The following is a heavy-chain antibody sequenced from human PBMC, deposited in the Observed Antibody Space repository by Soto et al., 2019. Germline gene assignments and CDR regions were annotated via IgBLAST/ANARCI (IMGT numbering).Heavy chain of an antibody. CDR3: AKDARSPSWFGELLFNGWFDP. CDR1: GFTFSSYA. J-gene: IGHJ5*02. V-gene: IGHV3-23*01. Sequence: EVQLLESGGGLVQPGGSLRLSCAASGFTFSSYAMSWVRQAPGKGLEWVSAISGSGGSTYYADAVKGRFTISRDNSKNTLYLQMNSLRAEDKAVYYCAKDARSPSWFGELLFNGWFDPWGQGPLVTVSS. CDR2: ISGSGGST. D-gene: IGHD3-10*01.